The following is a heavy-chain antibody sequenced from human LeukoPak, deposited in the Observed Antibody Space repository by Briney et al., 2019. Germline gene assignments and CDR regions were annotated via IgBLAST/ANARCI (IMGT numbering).Heavy chain of an antibody. D-gene: IGHD4-17*01. CDR3: TTDWAINDYGDLDAFDI. Sequence: PGGSLRLSCAASGFTFSNAWMSWVRQAPGKGLEWVGRIKSKTDGGTTDYAAPVKGRFAISRDDSKNTLYLQMNSLKTEDTAVYYCTTDWAINDYGDLDAFDIWGQGTMVTVSS. V-gene: IGHV3-15*01. CDR2: IKSKTDGGTT. CDR1: GFTFSNAW. J-gene: IGHJ3*02.